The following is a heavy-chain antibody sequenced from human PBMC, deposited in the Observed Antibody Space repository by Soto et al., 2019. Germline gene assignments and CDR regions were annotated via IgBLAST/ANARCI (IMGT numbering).Heavy chain of an antibody. J-gene: IGHJ4*02. D-gene: IGHD3-10*01. CDR2: IYYSGST. V-gene: IGHV4-39*01. CDR3: ARHTVTIPDY. Sequence: PSETLSLTCTVSGGSISSSSYYWGWIRQPPGKGLEWIGSIYYSGSTYYNPSLKSRVTISVDTSKNQFSLKLSSVTAADTAVYCCARHTVTIPDYWGQGTLVTVSS. CDR1: GGSISSSSYY.